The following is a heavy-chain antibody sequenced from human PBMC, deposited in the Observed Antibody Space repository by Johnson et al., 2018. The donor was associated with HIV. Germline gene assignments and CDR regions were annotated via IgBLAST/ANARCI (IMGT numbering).Heavy chain of an antibody. CDR1: GFTFSSYA. J-gene: IGHJ3*02. V-gene: IGHV3-30-3*01. D-gene: IGHD4-17*01. Sequence: QVQLVESGGGVVQPGRSLRLSCAASGFTFSSYAMHWVRQAPGKGLEWVAVISYDGSNKYYADSVKGRFTISRDNSKNTLYLQMNSLRAEDTAVYYCAREVEEVGDYGDYGEPLVSAFDIWGQGTMVTVSS. CDR2: ISYDGSNK. CDR3: AREVEEVGDYGDYGEPLVSAFDI.